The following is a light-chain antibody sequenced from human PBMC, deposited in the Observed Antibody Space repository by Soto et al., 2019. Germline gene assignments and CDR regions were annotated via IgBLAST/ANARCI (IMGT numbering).Light chain of an antibody. Sequence: EIVLTQSPATLSSFPGDRVTLSCRASQYINTRLAWYQHRPGQAPRLLIYQTSIRAAVIPARFSASGSGTDFTLTTSDVQPEDFALYYCHQRQSWPRTFGQGTKVDI. CDR3: HQRQSWPRT. V-gene: IGKV3-11*01. CDR2: QTS. J-gene: IGKJ1*01. CDR1: QYINTR.